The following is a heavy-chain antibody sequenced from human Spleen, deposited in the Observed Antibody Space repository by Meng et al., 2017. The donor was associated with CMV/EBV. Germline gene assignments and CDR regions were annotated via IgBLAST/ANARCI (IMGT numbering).Heavy chain of an antibody. CDR2: ISPDGGLQ. V-gene: IGHV3-30*14. J-gene: IGHJ3*02. Sequence: GESLKISCAASGFTFSSYAMHWVRQAPGKGLEWVAVISPDGGLQFYADSVKGRFTISRDNSKTTLYLQMNSLRREDTAVYYCAIFPNSSFDIWGQGTTVTVSS. D-gene: IGHD4-23*01. CDR3: AIFPNSSFDI. CDR1: GFTFSSYA.